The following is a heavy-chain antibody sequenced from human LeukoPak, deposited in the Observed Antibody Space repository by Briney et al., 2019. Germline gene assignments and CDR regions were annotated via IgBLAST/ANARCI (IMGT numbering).Heavy chain of an antibody. J-gene: IGHJ4*02. CDR2: VYYSGSA. V-gene: IGHV4-39*07. CDR1: GGSISSSSYY. Sequence: PSETLSLTCTVSGGSISSSSYYWGWIRQPPGKGLEWIGSVYYSGSAYYNPSLKSRVTISVDTSKNHFSLKLTSVTAVDTAVYYCATETGYSYGYTRDYWGQGTLVTVSS. CDR3: ATETGYSYGYTRDY. D-gene: IGHD5-18*01.